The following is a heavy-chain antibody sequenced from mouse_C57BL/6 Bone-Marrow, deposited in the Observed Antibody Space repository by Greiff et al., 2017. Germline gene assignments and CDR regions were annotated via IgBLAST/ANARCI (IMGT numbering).Heavy chain of an antibody. Sequence: QVQLQQSGAELVRPGTSVKVSCKASGYAFTNYLLEWVKQRPGQGLEWIGVINPGSGGTNYNEKFKGKATLTADKSSSTAYMQLSSLTSEDSAVYFCARSYPWFAYWGQGTLVTVSA. V-gene: IGHV1-54*01. J-gene: IGHJ3*01. CDR2: INPGSGGT. CDR3: ARSYPWFAY. CDR1: GYAFTNYL. D-gene: IGHD1-1*01.